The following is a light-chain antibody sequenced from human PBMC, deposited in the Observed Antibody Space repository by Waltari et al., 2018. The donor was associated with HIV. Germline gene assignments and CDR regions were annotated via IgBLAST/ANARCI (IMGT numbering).Light chain of an antibody. Sequence: HSVLTQPPSASGTPGQRVTISCSGSSPNIGRHSVSWYQQLPGTAPKLLSDRTNQRPSGVPDRFSGSKSGTSASLAITGLRSEDEADYYCAAWDDGLSGPVFGGGTKLTVL. J-gene: IGLJ3*02. CDR1: SPNIGRHS. V-gene: IGLV1-47*01. CDR2: RTN. CDR3: AAWDDGLSGPV.